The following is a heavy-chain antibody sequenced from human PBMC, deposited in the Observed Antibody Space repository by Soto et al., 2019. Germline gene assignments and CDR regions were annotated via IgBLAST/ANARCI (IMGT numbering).Heavy chain of an antibody. V-gene: IGHV3-66*01. CDR1: GFTVSDHY. J-gene: IGHJ4*02. CDR2: IYPGGNQ. CDR3: ARPTDQDCGGGCYSCPLDY. Sequence: DVQVVESGGGLVQPGGSLRLSCTVSGFTVSDHYMSWVRQAPGKGLEWVSVIYPGGNQYYPASVKGRFTNSRDDSRNTLHLQMNNLRVEDPAVYYCARPTDQDCGGGCYSCPLDYWGQGSLVTVSP. D-gene: IGHD2-21*01.